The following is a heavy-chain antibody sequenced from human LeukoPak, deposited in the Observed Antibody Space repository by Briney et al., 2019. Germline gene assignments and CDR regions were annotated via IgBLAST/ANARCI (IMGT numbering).Heavy chain of an antibody. CDR3: ARASYDSSGSIDY. CDR1: GGSISSGGYS. CDR2: IYYSGST. D-gene: IGHD3-22*01. Sequence: SETLSLTCAVSGGSISSGGYSWSWIRQPPGKGLEWIGYIYYSGSTYYKPSLKSRVTISVDTSKNQFSLKLSSVTAADTAVYYRARASYDSSGSIDYWGQGTLVTVSS. V-gene: IGHV4-30-4*07. J-gene: IGHJ4*02.